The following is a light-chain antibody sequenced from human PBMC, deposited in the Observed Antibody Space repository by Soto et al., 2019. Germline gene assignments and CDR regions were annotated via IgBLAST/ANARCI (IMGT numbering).Light chain of an antibody. Sequence: SVLTQSPSASGTPGQRVTISCSGSSSNIGSNIVNWYQHLPGMAPKLLIDTNNQRPSGVPDRFSGSKSGTSASLAISGLQSEDEADYYCATWDDSLNGVLFGGGTKRTV. CDR2: TNN. J-gene: IGLJ2*01. CDR1: SSNIGSNI. V-gene: IGLV1-44*01. CDR3: ATWDDSLNGVL.